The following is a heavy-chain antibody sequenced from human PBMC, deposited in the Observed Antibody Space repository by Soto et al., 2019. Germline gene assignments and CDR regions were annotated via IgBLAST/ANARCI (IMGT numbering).Heavy chain of an antibody. CDR2: IYHSGST. V-gene: IGHV4-30-2*01. J-gene: IGHJ4*02. CDR3: ARVHDSSGYYYLFDY. D-gene: IGHD3-22*01. CDR1: GGSIISGGYS. Sequence: SETLSLTCGVSGGSIISGGYSWIWIRQPPGKGLEWIGYIYHSGSTYYNPSLKSRVTISVDRSKNQFSLKLSSVTAADTAVYYCARVHDSSGYYYLFDYWGQGTLVTVSS.